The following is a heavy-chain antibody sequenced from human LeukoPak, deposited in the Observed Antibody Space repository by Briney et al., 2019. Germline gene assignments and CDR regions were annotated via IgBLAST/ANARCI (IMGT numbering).Heavy chain of an antibody. J-gene: IGHJ5*02. D-gene: IGHD6-13*01. Sequence: AASVKVSCKASGYTFTSYGISWVRQAPGQGLEWMGWISAYNGNTDYAQKLQGRVTMTTDTSTSTAYMELRSLRSDDTAVYYCARAHIAAAGRGWFDPGGQGTLVTVSS. CDR3: ARAHIAAAGRGWFDP. V-gene: IGHV1-18*01. CDR1: GYTFTSYG. CDR2: ISAYNGNT.